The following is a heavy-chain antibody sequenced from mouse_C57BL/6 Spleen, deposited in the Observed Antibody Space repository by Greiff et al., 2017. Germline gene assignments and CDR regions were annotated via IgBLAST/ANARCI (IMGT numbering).Heavy chain of an antibody. J-gene: IGHJ2*01. D-gene: IGHD1-1*01. V-gene: IGHV1-54*01. Sequence: QVQLQQSGAELVRPGTSVKVSCKASGYAFTNYLIEWVKQRPGQGLEWIGVINPGSGGTNYNEKFKGKAKLTADKSSSTAYMQLSSLTSEDSAVYFCVRGGITTVVATGDYLDYWGQGTTLTVSS. CDR1: GYAFTNYL. CDR2: INPGSGGT. CDR3: VRGGITTVVATGDYLDY.